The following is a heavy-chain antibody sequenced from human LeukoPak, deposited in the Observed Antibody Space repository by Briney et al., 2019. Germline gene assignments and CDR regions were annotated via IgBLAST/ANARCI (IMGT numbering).Heavy chain of an antibody. CDR2: INYGGDT. CDR1: GGSISGSSYY. D-gene: IGHD1-20*01. Sequence: SETLSLTRTVSGGSISGSSYYWGWIRQPPAKGLECIETINYGGDTYYNPSLKSRVTISVDSSKNQSSLKLGSVTAADTAVYSCVRLQAVTGNFDYWGQGALVTVSS. J-gene: IGHJ4*02. V-gene: IGHV4-39*07. CDR3: VRLQAVTGNFDY.